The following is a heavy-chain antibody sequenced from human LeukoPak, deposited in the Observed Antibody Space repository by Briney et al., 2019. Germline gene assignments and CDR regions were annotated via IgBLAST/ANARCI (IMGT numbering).Heavy chain of an antibody. CDR2: IKKDGSGK. CDR3: ARGGGRYPDY. J-gene: IGHJ4*02. D-gene: IGHD6-19*01. V-gene: IGHV3-7*03. Sequence: GGSLRLSCAASGFTFSSYWMSWVRQAPGKGLEWVANIKKDGSGKYYVDSVKGRFTISRDNVNNSLYLQMNSLRAEDTAAYYCARGGGRYPDYWGQGTLVTVSS. CDR1: GFTFSSYW.